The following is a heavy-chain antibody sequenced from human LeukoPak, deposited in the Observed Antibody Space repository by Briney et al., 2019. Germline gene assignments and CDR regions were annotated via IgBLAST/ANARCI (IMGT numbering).Heavy chain of an antibody. J-gene: IGHJ4*02. Sequence: SETLSLTCAVYGGSFSGYYWSWIRQPPGKGLEWIGEINHSGSTNYNPSLKSRVTISVDTSKNQFSLKLSSVTAADTAVYYCARGPGTSTVYFDYWGQGTLVTVSS. CDR2: INHSGST. CDR1: GGSFSGYY. CDR3: ARGPGTSTVYFDY. D-gene: IGHD4-11*01. V-gene: IGHV4-34*01.